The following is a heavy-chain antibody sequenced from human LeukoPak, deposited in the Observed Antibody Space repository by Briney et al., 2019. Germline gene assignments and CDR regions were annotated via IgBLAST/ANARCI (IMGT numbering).Heavy chain of an antibody. CDR1: GFTVSSNY. V-gene: IGHV3-30-3*01. J-gene: IGHJ4*02. D-gene: IGHD3-10*01. Sequence: GGSLRLSCAASGFTVSSNYMSWVRQAPGKGLEWVAVISYDASNTYYADSVKGRFTISRDNSKNTLYLQMNSLRAEDTAVYYCAREVVWFGTRPDYWGQGTLVTVSS. CDR2: ISYDASNT. CDR3: AREVVWFGTRPDY.